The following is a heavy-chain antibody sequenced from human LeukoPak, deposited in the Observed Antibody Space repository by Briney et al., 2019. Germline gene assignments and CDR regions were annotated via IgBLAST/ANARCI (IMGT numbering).Heavy chain of an antibody. CDR1: GFTFSNCA. V-gene: IGHV3-7*04. CDR2: INEDGSET. CDR3: ARDRKSHGFDP. J-gene: IGHJ5*02. Sequence: GGSLRLSCAASGFTFSNCAMSWVRQAAGHGLEWVANINEDGSETYYVDSVKGRFTISRDNAKNSLYLQMNSLRDDDKAVYYCARDRKSHGFDPWGRGTLVTVSS.